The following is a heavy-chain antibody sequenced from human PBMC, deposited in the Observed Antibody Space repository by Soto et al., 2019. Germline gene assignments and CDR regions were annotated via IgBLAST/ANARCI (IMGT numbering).Heavy chain of an antibody. V-gene: IGHV3-48*03. CDR1: EFTFSNYE. CDR2: ISSSGSDK. CDR3: ARDLWDY. J-gene: IGHJ4*02. D-gene: IGHD2-21*01. Sequence: GGSLRLSCVVSEFTFSNYEMNWVRQAPGKGLEWVSHISSSGSDKYYADSVKGRFTISRDNANNSLYLQMNSLRAEDTAVYYCARDLWDYWGQGTLVTVSS.